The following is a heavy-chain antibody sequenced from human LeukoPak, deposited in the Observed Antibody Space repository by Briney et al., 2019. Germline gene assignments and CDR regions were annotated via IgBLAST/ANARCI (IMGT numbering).Heavy chain of an antibody. CDR1: GFTFSSYG. D-gene: IGHD4-17*01. CDR3: AKVRTTVIPFDY. Sequence: PGRSLSLFCAASGFTFSSYGMHWVRQAPGKGLEWVAVISYDGSNKYYADSVKGRFTISRDNSKNTLYLQMNSLRAEDTAVYYCAKVRTTVIPFDYWGQGTLVTVSS. CDR2: ISYDGSNK. V-gene: IGHV3-30*18. J-gene: IGHJ4*02.